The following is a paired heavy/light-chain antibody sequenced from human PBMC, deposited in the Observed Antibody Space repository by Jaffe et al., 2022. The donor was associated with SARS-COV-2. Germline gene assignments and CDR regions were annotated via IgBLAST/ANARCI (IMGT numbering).Light chain of an antibody. CDR2: GTS. J-gene: IGKJ4*01. CDR3: QQANSFPLT. CDR1: QGIKNW. Sequence: DIQMTQSPSSVSASVGDRVTITCRASQGIKNWLAWYQQKPGKAPNLLIYGTSTLRSGVPSRFSGSGSGTDFTLTINSLQPEDFATYFCQQANSFPLTFGGGTRVQIK. V-gene: IGKV1-12*01.
Heavy chain of an antibody. J-gene: IGHJ5*02. Sequence: QVHLQESGPGLLRPSETLSLTCSVSGGSISSTGYYWGWIRQPPGRGLEWIGTLHYTGSNHYNPSLKSRITISVDTSKNQFFLRLTSVTASDTALYYCARSLEIAVVPETEFDLWGQGTLVTVSS. D-gene: IGHD1-1*01. CDR1: GGSISSTGYY. CDR3: ARSLEIAVVPETEFDL. V-gene: IGHV4-39*01. CDR2: LHYTGSN.